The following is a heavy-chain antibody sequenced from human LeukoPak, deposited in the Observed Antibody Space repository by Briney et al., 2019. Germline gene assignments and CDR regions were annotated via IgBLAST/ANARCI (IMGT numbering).Heavy chain of an antibody. Sequence: SETLSLTCTVSGGSIGSSSYYWGWIRQPPGKGLEWIGSIYYSGRTYYSQSLKSRVTISVDTSKNQFSLKLNSVTAADTAVYYCASTSGSHGGFDPWGQGTLVSVSS. J-gene: IGHJ5*02. CDR2: IYYSGRT. CDR3: ASTSGSHGGFDP. CDR1: GGSIGSSSYY. V-gene: IGHV4-39*01. D-gene: IGHD1-26*01.